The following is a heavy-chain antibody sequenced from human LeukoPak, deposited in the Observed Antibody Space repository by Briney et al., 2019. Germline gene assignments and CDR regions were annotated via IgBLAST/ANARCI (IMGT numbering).Heavy chain of an antibody. J-gene: IGHJ4*02. CDR1: GFTFSAYA. CDR2: ITRNSRYI. V-gene: IGHV3-21*01. Sequence: PGGSLRLSCEASGFTFSAYAMIWVRQAPGKGLEWVSSITRNSRYIYYADSVKGRFTTSRDDAKKSLYLQMNSLGAEDTAVYYCVRDVRVPRWGQGTLVTVSS. CDR3: VRDVRVPR.